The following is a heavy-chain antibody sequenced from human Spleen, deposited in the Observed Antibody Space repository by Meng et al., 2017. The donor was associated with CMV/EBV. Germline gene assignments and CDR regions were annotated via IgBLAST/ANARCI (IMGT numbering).Heavy chain of an antibody. CDR3: ARGGNKWELLSLGFDP. V-gene: IGHV3-53*01. CDR1: GFTVSSNY. D-gene: IGHD2/OR15-2a*01. Sequence: GESLKISCAASGFTVSSNYMSWVRQAPGKGLEWVSVIYSGGSTYYADSVRGRFTISRDNANNSLYLQMNSLRAEDTALYYCARGGNKWELLSLGFDPWGQGTLVTVSS. CDR2: IYSGGST. J-gene: IGHJ5*02.